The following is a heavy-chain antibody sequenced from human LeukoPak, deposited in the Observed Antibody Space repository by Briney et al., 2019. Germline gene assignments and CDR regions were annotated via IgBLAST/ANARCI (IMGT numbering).Heavy chain of an antibody. CDR1: GYTFTDYY. Sequence: ASVKVSCKVSGYTFTDYYMHWVQQAPGKGLEWMGLVDPEDGETIYAEKFQGRVTITADTSTDTAYMELSSLRSEDTAVYYCATGGSIVGATGYAFDIWGQRTMVTVSS. CDR2: VDPEDGET. CDR3: ATGGSIVGATGYAFDI. J-gene: IGHJ3*02. D-gene: IGHD1-26*01. V-gene: IGHV1-69-2*01.